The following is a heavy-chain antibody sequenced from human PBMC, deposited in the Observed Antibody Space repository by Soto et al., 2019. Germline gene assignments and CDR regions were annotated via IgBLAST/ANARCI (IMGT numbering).Heavy chain of an antibody. J-gene: IGHJ5*02. V-gene: IGHV4-31*03. Sequence: QVQLQESGPGLVKPSQTLSLTCTVSGGSISSGGYYWSWIRQHPGKGLEWIGYIYYSGTTYYNPSLKSRVTISVDTSKNQLSLELSSVTAADTAVYYCARVGGINWFDPWGQGTLVTVSS. CDR2: IYYSGTT. CDR3: ARVGGINWFDP. CDR1: GGSISSGGYY. D-gene: IGHD3-16*01.